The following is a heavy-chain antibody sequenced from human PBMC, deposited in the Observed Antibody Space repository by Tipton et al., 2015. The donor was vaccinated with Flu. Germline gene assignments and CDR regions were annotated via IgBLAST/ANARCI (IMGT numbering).Heavy chain of an antibody. CDR1: SASIRSTNYF. D-gene: IGHD3-10*02. Sequence: GLVKPSETLSLTCTVSSASIRSTNYFCAWIRQPPGKRLELIGSIYPSGTTYYNPSLKSRVTISVDTSKSQFSLKLRSVTAADTAVYYCARLSYYDVDLKNFYFDYWGQGAQVTVSS. J-gene: IGHJ4*02. CDR2: IYPSGTT. CDR3: ARLSYYDVDLKNFYFDY. V-gene: IGHV4-39*01.